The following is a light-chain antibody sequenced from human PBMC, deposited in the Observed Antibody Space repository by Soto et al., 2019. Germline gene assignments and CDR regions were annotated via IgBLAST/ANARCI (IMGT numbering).Light chain of an antibody. CDR3: QTWGTGIQV. J-gene: IGLJ3*02. CDR1: RGHSSYA. CDR2: LNGDGSH. V-gene: IGLV4-69*01. Sequence: QLVLTQSPSASASLGASVKLTCTLTRGHSSYAIAWHQQQPEKGPRYLMNLNGDGSHSKGDGIPDRFSGSSSGAERYLTISSLQSEDEADYYCQTWGTGIQVFGGGTKVTVL.